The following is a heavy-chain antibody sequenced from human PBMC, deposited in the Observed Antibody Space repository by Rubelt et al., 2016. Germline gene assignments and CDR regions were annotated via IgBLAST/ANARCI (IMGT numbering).Heavy chain of an antibody. J-gene: IGHJ6*03. CDR3: ARGPQGSSTYYYSYYMDV. D-gene: IGHD6-6*01. Sequence: QVQLQESGPGLVKPSETLSLTCTVSSGSISSYHWKWIRQPPGKELEWIGCIYDSGSTNYNPSLKGRVTMSMDTSKNQFSRNLSSVSAADTAVYYCARGPQGSSTYYYSYYMDVWGKGTTVTVSS. CDR2: IYDSGST. V-gene: IGHV4-59*01. CDR1: SGSISSYH.